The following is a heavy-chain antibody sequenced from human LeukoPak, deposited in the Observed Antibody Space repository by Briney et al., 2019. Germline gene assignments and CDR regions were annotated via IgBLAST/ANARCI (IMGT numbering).Heavy chain of an antibody. CDR1: GFTFSSYA. V-gene: IGHV3-23*01. D-gene: IGHD6-13*01. CDR3: AKADSSSWYSEYFQH. Sequence: GGSLRLSCAASGFTFSSYAMSWVRQAPGRGLEWVSGISGGGGGTYYADAVKGRFTISRDNSKNTLYLQMSSLRAEDTAVYYCAKADSSSWYSEYFQHWGQGTLVTVSS. J-gene: IGHJ1*01. CDR2: ISGGGGGT.